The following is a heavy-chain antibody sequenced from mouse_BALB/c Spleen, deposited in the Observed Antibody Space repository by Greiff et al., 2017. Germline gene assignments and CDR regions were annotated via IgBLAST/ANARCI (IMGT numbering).Heavy chain of an antibody. CDR2: ISSGSSTI. Sequence: DVKLQESGGGLVQPGGSRKLSCAASGFTFSSFGMHWVRQAPEKGLEWVAYISSGSSTIYYADTVKGRFTISRDNPKNTLFLQMTSLRSEDTAMYYCARFPYDGYFYYFDYWGQGTTLTVSS. CDR1: GFTFSSFG. D-gene: IGHD2-3*01. V-gene: IGHV5-17*02. J-gene: IGHJ2*01. CDR3: ARFPYDGYFYYFDY.